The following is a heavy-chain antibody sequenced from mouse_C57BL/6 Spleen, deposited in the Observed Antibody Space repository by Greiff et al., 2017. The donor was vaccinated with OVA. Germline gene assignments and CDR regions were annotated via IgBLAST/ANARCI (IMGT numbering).Heavy chain of an antibody. J-gene: IGHJ2*01. CDR3: ARWLYPYYFDY. CDR2: INPNNGGT. D-gene: IGHD2-1*01. Sequence: VQLQQSGPELVKPGASVKISCKASGYTFTDYYMNWVKQSHGKSLEWIGDINPNNGGTSYNQKFKGKATLTVDKSSSTAYMELRSLTSEDSAVYYCARWLYPYYFDYWGQGTTLTVSS. V-gene: IGHV1-26*01. CDR1: GYTFTDYY.